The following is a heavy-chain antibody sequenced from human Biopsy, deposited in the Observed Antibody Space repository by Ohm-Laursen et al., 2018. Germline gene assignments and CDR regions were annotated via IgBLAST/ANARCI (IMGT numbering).Heavy chain of an antibody. D-gene: IGHD3-22*01. Sequence: AASVKVSCKTSGYTFNDYYIHWVRQAPGQGLEWMGWSKPNHNTKYAEKFQDRVTLTRDTTTGTAYMELSSLRRDDTAIYYCARKSFYESGGFDYWGQGTLVSVS. J-gene: IGHJ4*02. CDR1: GYTFNDYY. CDR3: ARKSFYESGGFDY. V-gene: IGHV1-2*02. CDR2: SKPNHNT.